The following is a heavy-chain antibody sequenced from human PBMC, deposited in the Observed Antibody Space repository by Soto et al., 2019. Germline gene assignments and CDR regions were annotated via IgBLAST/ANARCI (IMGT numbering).Heavy chain of an antibody. CDR2: ISSSSSTI. CDR3: ARDEVLYSGYDYSDY. CDR1: GFTFSSYS. Sequence: GGSLRLSCAASGFTFSSYSMSWVRQAPGKGLEWVSYISSSSSTIYYADSVKGRFTISRDNAKNSLYLQMNSLRAEDTAVYYCARDEVLYSGYDYSDYWGQGTLVTVSS. V-gene: IGHV3-48*01. J-gene: IGHJ4*02. D-gene: IGHD5-12*01.